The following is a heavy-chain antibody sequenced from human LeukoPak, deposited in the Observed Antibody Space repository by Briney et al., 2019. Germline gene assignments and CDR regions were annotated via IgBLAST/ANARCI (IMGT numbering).Heavy chain of an antibody. D-gene: IGHD2-8*01. CDR3: ARDLGCTNGVCYGYWFDP. Sequence: GASVKVSCKASGGTFSSYAISWVRQAPGQGLEWMGRIIPIFCTANYAQKFQGRVTITTDESTSTAYMELSSLRSEDTAVYYCARDLGCTNGVCYGYWFDPWGQGTLVTVSS. CDR2: IIPIFCTA. CDR1: GGTFSSYA. J-gene: IGHJ5*02. V-gene: IGHV1-69*05.